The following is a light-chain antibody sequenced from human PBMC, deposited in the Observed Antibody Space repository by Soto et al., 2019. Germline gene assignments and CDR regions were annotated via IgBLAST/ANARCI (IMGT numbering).Light chain of an antibody. CDR2: EVS. CDR3: SSYTGSSTPWV. Sequence: QSALTQPPSVSGSPGQSVTISCTGTSSDVGSYNRVSWYQQPPGTAPKLMIYEVSNRPSGVPDRFSGSKSGNTASLTISGLQAEDEADHYCSSYTGSSTPWVFGGGTKVTVL. J-gene: IGLJ2*01. V-gene: IGLV2-18*02. CDR1: SSDVGSYNR.